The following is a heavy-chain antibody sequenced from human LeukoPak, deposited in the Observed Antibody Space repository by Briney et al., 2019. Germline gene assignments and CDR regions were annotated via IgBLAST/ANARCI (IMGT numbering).Heavy chain of an antibody. V-gene: IGHV3-11*04. J-gene: IGHJ5*02. Sequence: GGSLRLSCAASGFTFSDYYMSWIRQAPGKGLEWVSYISSSGSTIYYADSVKGRFTISRDNAKNSLYLQMNSLRAEDTAVYYCARDYYDSSGYIRPYWFDPWGQGTLVTVSS. D-gene: IGHD3-22*01. CDR3: ARDYYDSSGYIRPYWFDP. CDR2: ISSSGSTI. CDR1: GFTFSDYY.